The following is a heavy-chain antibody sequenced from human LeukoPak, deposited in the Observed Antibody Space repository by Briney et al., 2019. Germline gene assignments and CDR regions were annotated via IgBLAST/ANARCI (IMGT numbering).Heavy chain of an antibody. CDR3: VREYPASFDY. Sequence: TGGSLRLSCVASGFSFSSYWMHWVRQAPGKGRAWVSRITSDGTTTRYADSVKGRFTISRDNAKNTLYLQMNSLRAEDTAVYYCVREYPASFDYWGQGTLVTVSS. V-gene: IGHV3-74*01. CDR1: GFSFSSYW. J-gene: IGHJ4*02. CDR2: ITSDGTTT.